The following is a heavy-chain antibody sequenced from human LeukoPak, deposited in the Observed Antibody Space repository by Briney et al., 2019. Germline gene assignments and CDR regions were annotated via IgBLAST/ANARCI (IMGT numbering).Heavy chain of an antibody. V-gene: IGHV3-11*04. Sequence: GGSLRLSCAASGFTFSDYYMSWIRQAPGKGLEWVSYISSSGNTIFYADSVKGRFTISRDNAKNSLFLQMNGLRAEDTAVYYCARDGGSSPEYYYYYMDVWGQGSTVTVSS. J-gene: IGHJ6*03. CDR3: ARDGGSSPEYYYYYMDV. CDR2: ISSSGNTI. CDR1: GFTFSDYY. D-gene: IGHD6-6*01.